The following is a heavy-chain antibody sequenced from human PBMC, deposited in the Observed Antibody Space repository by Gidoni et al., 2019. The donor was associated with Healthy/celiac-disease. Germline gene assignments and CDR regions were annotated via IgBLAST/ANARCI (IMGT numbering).Heavy chain of an antibody. CDR3: ASTGPAAYNYYYYYGMDV. Sequence: QVQLVQSGAQVKKPASSVKVSCKASGGTFSSYAISWVRQAPGQGLEWMGGIIPIFGTANYAQKFQGRVTITADESTSTAYMELSSLRSEDTAVYYCASTGPAAYNYYYYYGMDVWGQGTTVTVSS. CDR1: GGTFSSYA. V-gene: IGHV1-69*01. D-gene: IGHD2-2*01. CDR2: IIPIFGTA. J-gene: IGHJ6*02.